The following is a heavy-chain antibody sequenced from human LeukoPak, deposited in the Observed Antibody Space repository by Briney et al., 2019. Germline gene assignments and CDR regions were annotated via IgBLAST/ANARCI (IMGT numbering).Heavy chain of an antibody. CDR1: GGSISSSNW. J-gene: IGHJ5*02. CDR2: IYHSGST. V-gene: IGHV4-4*02. CDR3: ARGVLRYFDWSRFDT. Sequence: SGTLSLTCAVSGGSISSSNWWSWVRQPPGKGLEWIGEIYHSGSTNYNPSLKSRVTISVDKSKNQFSLKLSSVTAADTAVYYCARGVLRYFDWSRFDTWGQGTLVTVSS. D-gene: IGHD3-9*01.